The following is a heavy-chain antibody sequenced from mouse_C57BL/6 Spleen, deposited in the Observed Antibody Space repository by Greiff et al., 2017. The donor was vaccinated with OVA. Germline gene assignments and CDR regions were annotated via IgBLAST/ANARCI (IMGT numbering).Heavy chain of an antibody. CDR1: GFSLTSYG. V-gene: IGHV2-2*01. Sequence: QVQLKESGPGLVQPSQSLSITCTVSGFSLTSYGVHWVRQSPGKGLEWLGVIWSGGSTDYNAAFISRLSISKDNSKSQVFFKMNSLQADDTAIYYCARWYYGSSLYAMDCWGQGTSVTVSS. CDR3: ARWYYGSSLYAMDC. J-gene: IGHJ4*01. D-gene: IGHD1-1*01. CDR2: IWSGGST.